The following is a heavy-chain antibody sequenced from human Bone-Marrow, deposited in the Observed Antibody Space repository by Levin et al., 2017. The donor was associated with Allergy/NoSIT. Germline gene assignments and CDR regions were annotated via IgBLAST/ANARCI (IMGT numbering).Heavy chain of an antibody. CDR3: ARTRSSSWKDYYYGMDV. Sequence: GGSLRLSCKGSGYSFTSYWIGWVRQMPGKGLEWMGIIYPGDSETRYSPSFQGQVSVSADKSISTAYLQWNSLKASDTAMYYCARTRSSSWKDYYYGMDVWGQGTTVTVSS. V-gene: IGHV5-51*01. J-gene: IGHJ6*02. D-gene: IGHD6-6*01. CDR1: GYSFTSYW. CDR2: IYPGDSET.